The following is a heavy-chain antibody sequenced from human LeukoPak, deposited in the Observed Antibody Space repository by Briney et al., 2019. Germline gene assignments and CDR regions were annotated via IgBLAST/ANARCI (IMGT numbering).Heavy chain of an antibody. CDR3: ARSPSTGPDH. V-gene: IGHV4-59*08. Sequence: SETLSLTCTVSGASISSYYRSWIRQPPGKGLGWIGYIYYSGSTTNNTSPKSRVTMSVDTSKNQFSLNLSSVTAAATAVYCCARSPSTGPDHWGQGTLVTVSS. D-gene: IGHD1-1*01. CDR2: IYYSGST. J-gene: IGHJ4*02. CDR1: GASISSYY.